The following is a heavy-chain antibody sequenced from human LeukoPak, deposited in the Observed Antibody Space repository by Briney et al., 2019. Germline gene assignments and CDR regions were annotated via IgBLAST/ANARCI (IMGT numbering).Heavy chain of an antibody. D-gene: IGHD2-2*01. V-gene: IGHV4-31*03. CDR3: ARDVCSSTSCIGDVDF. J-gene: IGHJ4*02. CDR2: IYYSGSA. Sequence: SETLSLTCTVSGDSISNGGYYWSWIRQHPGKGLEWIGYIYYSGSANYNPPLKSRVTISVDTSKNQFSLRLTSVTAADTAVYCCARDVCSSTSCIGDVDFWGQGTLVTVSS. CDR1: GDSISNGGYY.